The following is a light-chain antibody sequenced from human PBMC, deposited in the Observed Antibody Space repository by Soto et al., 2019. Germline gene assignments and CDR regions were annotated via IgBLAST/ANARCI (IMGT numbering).Light chain of an antibody. V-gene: IGKV1-5*01. J-gene: IGKJ1*01. Sequence: DIQMTQSPSTLSASVGDGVTITCRASQNISVWLAWYQQRPGKAPKFLIYDASSLETGVPSRFSGSGSGTEFTLTIRSLQPEDIATYYCQQYDNLPRTFGQGTKVEIK. CDR3: QQYDNLPRT. CDR2: DAS. CDR1: QNISVW.